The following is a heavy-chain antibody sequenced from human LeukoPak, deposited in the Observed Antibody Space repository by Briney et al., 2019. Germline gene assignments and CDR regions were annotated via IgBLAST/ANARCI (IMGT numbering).Heavy chain of an antibody. CDR2: IYYSGST. D-gene: IGHD5-24*01. V-gene: IGHV4-59*01. Sequence: SETLSLTCTVSGGSISSYYWSWIRQPPGKGLEWIGYIYYSGSTDYNPSLKSRVTLSVDTSKNQFSLNLSSVTAADMAVYYCAVTLLGSYNGLFDYWGQGTLVTVSS. CDR3: AVTLLGSYNGLFDY. CDR1: GGSISSYY. J-gene: IGHJ4*02.